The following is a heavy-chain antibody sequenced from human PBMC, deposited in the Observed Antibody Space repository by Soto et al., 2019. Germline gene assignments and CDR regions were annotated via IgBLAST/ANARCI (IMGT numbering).Heavy chain of an antibody. CDR2: VSFDGKVT. D-gene: IGHD2-21*02. Sequence: QVQRVESGGDMVQAGTSLRLSCTGSGFTFNSLYLHWVRQGPDKGLEWVAVVSFDGKVTYYADSVKGRFTVSRDNSKNTIYLQANSLRAEDTAVYYSAREPYGDSQYFDYWGQGPPVTVSS. CDR3: AREPYGDSQYFDY. J-gene: IGHJ4*02. CDR1: GFTFNSLY. V-gene: IGHV3-30*04.